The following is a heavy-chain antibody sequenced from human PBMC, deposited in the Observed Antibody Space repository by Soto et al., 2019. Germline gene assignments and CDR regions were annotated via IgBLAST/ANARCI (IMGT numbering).Heavy chain of an antibody. Sequence: PSETLSLTCTVSGCSISSYYWSWIRQPPGKGLEWIGYIYYSGSTNYNPSLKSRVTISVDTSKNQFSLKLSSVTAADTAVYYCARAPKEVGGDQGAFDIWGQGTMVTVSS. V-gene: IGHV4-59*01. CDR2: IYYSGST. J-gene: IGHJ3*02. CDR1: GCSISSYY. CDR3: ARAPKEVGGDQGAFDI. D-gene: IGHD3-10*01.